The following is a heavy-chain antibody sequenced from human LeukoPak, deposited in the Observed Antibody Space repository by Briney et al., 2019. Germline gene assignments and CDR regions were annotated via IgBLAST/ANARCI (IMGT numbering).Heavy chain of an antibody. CDR2: ISGSGGST. D-gene: IGHD3-16*01. V-gene: IGHV3-23*01. J-gene: IGHJ4*02. CDR1: GFTFSSYA. Sequence: GGSLRLSCAASGFTFSSYAMSWVRQAPGKGREWVSAISGSGGSTYYADSVKGRFTTSRDNSKNTLYLQMNSLRGEDTAVYYCAKNRRITRGSYFDYWGQRTLVTVSS. CDR3: AKNRRITRGSYFDY.